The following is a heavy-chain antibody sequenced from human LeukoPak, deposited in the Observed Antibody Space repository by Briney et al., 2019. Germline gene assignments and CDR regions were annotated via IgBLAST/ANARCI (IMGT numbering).Heavy chain of an antibody. CDR2: ISSSGSTI. CDR3: ARGGDIAVPADY. J-gene: IGHJ4*02. CDR1: GFTLSNYN. Sequence: GGSLRLSCVAPGFTLSNYNMNWVRQAPGKGLEWTSYISSSGSTIHYADSVKGRFTVSRDNAKNSLYLQMNSLRAEDTAVYYCARGGDIAVPADYWGQGTLVTVSS. D-gene: IGHD6-19*01. V-gene: IGHV3-48*01.